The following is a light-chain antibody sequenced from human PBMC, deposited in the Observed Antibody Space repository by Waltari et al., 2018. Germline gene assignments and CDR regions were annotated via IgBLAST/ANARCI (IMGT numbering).Light chain of an antibody. CDR2: DVN. CDR3: SSYSSGNTPVV. V-gene: IGLV2-14*03. J-gene: IGLJ2*01. CDR1: NSDIGSYDY. Sequence: QSITIACTGTNSDIGSYDYVSWYQQHPGKTPKLIIYDVNNRPSGVSNRFSGSKSGITASLTISGLQAEDGADYFCSSYSSGNTPVVFGGGTTLTVL.